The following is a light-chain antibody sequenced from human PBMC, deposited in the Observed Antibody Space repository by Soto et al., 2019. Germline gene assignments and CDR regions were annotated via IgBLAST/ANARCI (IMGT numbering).Light chain of an antibody. V-gene: IGKV3-15*01. CDR1: QSVGTR. Sequence: EILLTHSPDTLSFSPLERATLSFSAAQSVGTRLAWYQHKTGQAPRLLIYAVSTRATGVPARFSGNGSETEFSLTISGLQSDDYAVYYCQQYNKWPPWKFGQGTKVDIK. CDR2: AVS. J-gene: IGKJ1*01. CDR3: QQYNKWPPWK.